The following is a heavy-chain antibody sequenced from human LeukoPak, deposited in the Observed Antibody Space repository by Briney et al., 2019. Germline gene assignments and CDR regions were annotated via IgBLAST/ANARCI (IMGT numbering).Heavy chain of an antibody. J-gene: IGHJ4*02. V-gene: IGHV4-38-2*02. Sequence: SETLSLTCTVSGYSISSGYYWGWIRQPPGKGLEWIGSIYHSGSTYYNPSLKSRVAISVDTSKNQFSLKLSSVTAADTAVYYCARAVSRGGVDYWGQGTLVTVFS. CDR1: GYSISSGYY. D-gene: IGHD3-16*01. CDR3: ARAVSRGGVDY. CDR2: IYHSGST.